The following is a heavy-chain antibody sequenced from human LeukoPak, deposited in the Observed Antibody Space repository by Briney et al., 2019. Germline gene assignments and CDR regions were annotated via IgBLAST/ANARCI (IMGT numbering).Heavy chain of an antibody. CDR2: INPSGGST. CDR3: ASSLPPDDNWFDP. CDR1: GYTFTSYY. J-gene: IGHJ5*02. D-gene: IGHD1-26*01. Sequence: ASVKVSCKASGYTFTSYYVHWVRQAPGQGLEWMGIINPSGGSTSYAQKFQGRVTMTRDTSTSTVYMELRSLRSDDTAVYYCASSLPPDDNWFDPWGQGTLVTVSS. V-gene: IGHV1-46*01.